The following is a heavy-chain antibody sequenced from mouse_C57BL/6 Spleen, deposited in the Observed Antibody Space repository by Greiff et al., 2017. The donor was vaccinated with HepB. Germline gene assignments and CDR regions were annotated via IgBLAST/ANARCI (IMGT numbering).Heavy chain of an antibody. Sequence: EVKVEESGGGLVQPKGSLKLSCAASGFSFNTYAMNWVRQAPGKGLEWVARIRSKSNNYATYYADSVKDRFTISRDDSESMLYLQMNNLKTEDTAMYYCVRQGDGNYVYFDVWGTGTTVTVSS. CDR3: VRQGDGNYVYFDV. J-gene: IGHJ1*03. CDR2: IRSKSNNYAT. CDR1: GFSFNTYA. V-gene: IGHV10-1*01. D-gene: IGHD2-1*01.